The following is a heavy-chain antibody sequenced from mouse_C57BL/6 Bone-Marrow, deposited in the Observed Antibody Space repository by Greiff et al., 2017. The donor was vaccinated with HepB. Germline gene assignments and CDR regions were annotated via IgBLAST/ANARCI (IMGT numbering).Heavy chain of an antibody. J-gene: IGHJ2*01. CDR1: GYTFTSYW. Sequence: QVQLQQPGAELVRPGSSVKLSCKASGYTFTSYWMDWVKQRPGQGLEWIGNIYPSDSETHYNQKFKDKATLTVDKSSSTAYMQPSSLTSEDSAVYYCARKTVVARGNYFDYWGQGTTLTVSS. D-gene: IGHD1-1*01. V-gene: IGHV1-61*01. CDR3: ARKTVVARGNYFDY. CDR2: IYPSDSET.